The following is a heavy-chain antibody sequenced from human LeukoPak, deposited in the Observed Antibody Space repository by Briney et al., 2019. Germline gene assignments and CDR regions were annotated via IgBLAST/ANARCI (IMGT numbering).Heavy chain of an antibody. CDR3: ARMHYYYDRSYYTLDY. V-gene: IGHV1-2*06. CDR1: GYTFTTFY. Sequence: ASVRASCKASGYTFTTFYIHWVRQAPGQGLEWMGRINPSSGGTIYAQKFQGRVTMTTDRSITTAYMELSSLRSDDTAFYYCARMHYYYDRSYYTLDYWGQGTLVTVSS. J-gene: IGHJ4*02. CDR2: INPSSGGT. D-gene: IGHD3-22*01.